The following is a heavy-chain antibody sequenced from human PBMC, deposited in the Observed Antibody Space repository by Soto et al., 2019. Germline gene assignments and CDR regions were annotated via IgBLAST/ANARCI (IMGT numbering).Heavy chain of an antibody. Sequence: GRSLRLSCAASGFTFSSYGMHWVRQAPGKGLEWVAVIWYDGSNKYYGDSVKGRFTISRDNSKNTLYLQMSSLRAEDTAVYHCARACCSSTSCYAPFDYWGQGTPVTVSS. V-gene: IGHV3-33*01. CDR2: IWYDGSNK. J-gene: IGHJ4*02. CDR1: GFTFSSYG. CDR3: ARACCSSTSCYAPFDY. D-gene: IGHD2-2*01.